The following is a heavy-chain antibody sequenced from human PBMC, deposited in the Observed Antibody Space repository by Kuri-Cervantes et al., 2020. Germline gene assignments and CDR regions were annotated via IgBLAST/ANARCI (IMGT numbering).Heavy chain of an antibody. CDR1: GGSFSGYY. V-gene: IGHV4-34*01. J-gene: IGHJ4*02. Sequence: SETLSLTCAVYGGSFSGYYWSWIRQPPGKGLEWIGEINHSGSTNYNPSLKSRVTISLDTSKNQFSLKLTSVTAADTAVYYCARTTGTNIIDYWGQGTLVTVSS. CDR3: ARTTGTNIIDY. D-gene: IGHD1-1*01. CDR2: INHSGST.